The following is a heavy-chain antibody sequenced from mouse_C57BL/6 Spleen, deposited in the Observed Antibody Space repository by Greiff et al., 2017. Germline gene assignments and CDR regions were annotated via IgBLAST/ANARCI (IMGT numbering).Heavy chain of an antibody. Sequence: VQLQQSGAELVRPGASVTLSCKASGYTFTGYWIEWVKQRPGHGLEWIGEILPGSGSTNYNEKFKGKATFTADTSSHTAYMQLSSLTTEDSAIYYCAKGDGYDTDAMDYWGQGTSVTVSS. V-gene: IGHV1-9*01. CDR1: GYTFTGYW. J-gene: IGHJ4*01. D-gene: IGHD2-2*01. CDR2: ILPGSGST. CDR3: AKGDGYDTDAMDY.